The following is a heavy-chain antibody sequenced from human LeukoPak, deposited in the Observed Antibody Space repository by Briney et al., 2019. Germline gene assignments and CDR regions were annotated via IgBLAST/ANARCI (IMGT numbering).Heavy chain of an antibody. Sequence: GGSLRLSCAASGFTFSSYDMSWVRQAPGKGLEWVSVFSGGGDSAYYADSVKGRFTISRDNSKNTLYLQMNSLRAEDTAVYYFAKGGAAQRIYYSIDVWGKGTTVTGPS. CDR2: FSGGGDSA. CDR1: GFTFSSYD. J-gene: IGHJ6*03. D-gene: IGHD2/OR15-2a*01. CDR3: AKGGAAQRIYYSIDV. V-gene: IGHV3-23*01.